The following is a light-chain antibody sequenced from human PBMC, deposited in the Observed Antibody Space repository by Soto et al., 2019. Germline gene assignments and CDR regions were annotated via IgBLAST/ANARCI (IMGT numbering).Light chain of an antibody. CDR2: DAS. J-gene: IGKJ1*01. Sequence: DIQMTQSPSTLSASVGDRVTITCRASQTIDSWLAWYQQKPGKAPKLLIYDASSLQSGVPSRFSGSGSGTEFTLPISSLQPDDFATYYCQQYNSYSGTFGQGTKVDI. CDR3: QQYNSYSGT. CDR1: QTIDSW. V-gene: IGKV1-5*01.